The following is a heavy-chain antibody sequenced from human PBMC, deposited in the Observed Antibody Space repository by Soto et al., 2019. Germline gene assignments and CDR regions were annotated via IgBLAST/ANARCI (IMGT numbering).Heavy chain of an antibody. Sequence: PSETLSLTCTVSGGSISSSSYYWGWVRQPPGKGLEWIGSIYHSGSTNYNPSLKSRVTISVDTSKNQFSLKLSSVTAADTAVYYCARGPPIFGVVTWFDPWGQGTLVTVSS. J-gene: IGHJ5*02. V-gene: IGHV4-39*07. CDR3: ARGPPIFGVVTWFDP. CDR1: GGSISSSSYY. CDR2: IYHSGST. D-gene: IGHD3-3*01.